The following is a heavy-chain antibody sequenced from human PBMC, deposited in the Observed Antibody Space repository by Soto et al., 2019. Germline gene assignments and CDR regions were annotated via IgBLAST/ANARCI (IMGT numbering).Heavy chain of an antibody. Sequence: QVQLVESGGGVVQPGRSLRLSCAASGFTFSSYGMHWVRQAPGKGLEWVAVISYDGSNKYYADSVKGRFTISRDNSKNTLYLQMNSLRAEDTAVYYCAKDGSGYSYYYYGMDVWGQGTTVTVSS. CDR2: ISYDGSNK. V-gene: IGHV3-30*18. J-gene: IGHJ6*02. D-gene: IGHD5-18*01. CDR1: GFTFSSYG. CDR3: AKDGSGYSYYYYGMDV.